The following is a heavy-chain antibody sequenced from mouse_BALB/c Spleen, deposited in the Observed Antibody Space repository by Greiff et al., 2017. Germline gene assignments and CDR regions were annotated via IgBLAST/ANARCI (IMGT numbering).Heavy chain of an antibody. CDR3: ARRAYYDYLAY. CDR1: GFTFSSYT. J-gene: IGHJ3*01. V-gene: IGHV5-12-2*01. CDR2: ISNGGGST. D-gene: IGHD2-4*01. Sequence: EVKLVESGGGLVQPGGSLKLSCAASGFTFSSYTMSWVRQTPEKRLEWVAYISNGGGSTYYPDTVKGRFTISRDNAKNTLYLQMSSLKSEDTAMYYCARRAYYDYLAYWGQGTLVTVSA.